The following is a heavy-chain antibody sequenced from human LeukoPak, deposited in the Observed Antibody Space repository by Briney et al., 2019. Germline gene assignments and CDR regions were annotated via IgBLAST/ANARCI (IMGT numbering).Heavy chain of an antibody. V-gene: IGHV3-30*18. CDR1: GFTFSSYG. J-gene: IGHJ4*02. D-gene: IGHD2-21*01. CDR3: AKGYCGGDCPFDY. CDR2: ISYDGSNK. Sequence: GGSLRLSCAASGFTFSSYGMHWVRQAPGKGLEGVAAISYDGSNKYYADSVKGRFTISRDNSKNTQYLQMNSLRAEDTAVYYCAKGYCGGDCPFDYWGQGTLVTVSS.